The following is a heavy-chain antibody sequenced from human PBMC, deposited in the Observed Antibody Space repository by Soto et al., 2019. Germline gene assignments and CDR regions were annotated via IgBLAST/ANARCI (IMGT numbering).Heavy chain of an antibody. CDR1: GYTFTNYG. D-gene: IGHD2-15*01. CDR3: ARVLSLLVTEVDYFDY. J-gene: IGHJ4*02. Sequence: QVQLVQSGGEVMQPGASVKVSCKASGYTFTNYGIIWVRQAPGQGLEWMGWINAYNGNANFAQRLQGRVTMTTDTSTSTAYMELRSLRSDDTAVYYCARVLSLLVTEVDYFDYWGQGTLVTVSS. V-gene: IGHV1-18*01. CDR2: INAYNGNA.